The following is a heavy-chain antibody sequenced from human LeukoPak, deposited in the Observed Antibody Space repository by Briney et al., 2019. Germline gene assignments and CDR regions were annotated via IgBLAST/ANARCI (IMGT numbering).Heavy chain of an antibody. CDR2: IWYDGSNK. D-gene: IGHD3/OR15-3a*01. Sequence: GGSLRLSCAASGFTFGSYDMHWVRQAPGKGLEWVAVIWYDGSNKYYADSVKGRFTISRDIPKNTLYLQMNSLRAEDTAVYYCARHKDWTFDYWGQGTLVTVSS. CDR1: GFTFGSYD. J-gene: IGHJ4*02. V-gene: IGHV3-33*01. CDR3: ARHKDWTFDY.